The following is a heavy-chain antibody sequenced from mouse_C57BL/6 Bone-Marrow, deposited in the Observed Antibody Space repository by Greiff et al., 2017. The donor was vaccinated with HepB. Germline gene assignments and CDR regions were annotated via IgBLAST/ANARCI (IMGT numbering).Heavy chain of an antibody. Sequence: VQLQQPGAELVKPGASVKLSCKASGYTFTSYWMHWVKQRPGQGLEWIGMIHPNSGSTNYNEKFKSKATMTVDKSSSTAYMQLSSLTSEDSAVYYCARIGYYGSLYYFDYWGQGTTLTVSS. V-gene: IGHV1-64*01. CDR2: IHPNSGST. CDR1: GYTFTSYW. CDR3: ARIGYYGSLYYFDY. D-gene: IGHD1-1*01. J-gene: IGHJ2*01.